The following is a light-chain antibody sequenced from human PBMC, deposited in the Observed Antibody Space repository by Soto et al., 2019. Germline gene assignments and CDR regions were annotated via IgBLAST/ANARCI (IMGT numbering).Light chain of an antibody. Sequence: PNTQAPSTLSASVGDRVTITCRASQSISSWLAWYQQKPGKAPKLLIYDASSLESGVPLRFSGSGSGTDFTLTISSLQPDDVATYYCQEYSSYSTFGGGTKVDIK. V-gene: IGKV1-5*01. J-gene: IGKJ4*01. CDR3: QEYSSYST. CDR2: DAS. CDR1: QSISSW.